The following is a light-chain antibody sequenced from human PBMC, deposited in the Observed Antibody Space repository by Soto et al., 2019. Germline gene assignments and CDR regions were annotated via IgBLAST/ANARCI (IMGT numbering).Light chain of an antibody. J-gene: IGLJ1*01. CDR3: CSYVGRKTYV. CDR2: DVS. Sequence: QSALTQPRSASGSPGQSITISCTGTSSDVGGYNYVSWYQQHPAKAPKLIIFDVSKRPSGVPNRFSGSKSGNTASLTISGLRAEYEADYYCCSYVGRKTYVFGTGTKVTLL. CDR1: SSDVGGYNY. V-gene: IGLV2-11*01.